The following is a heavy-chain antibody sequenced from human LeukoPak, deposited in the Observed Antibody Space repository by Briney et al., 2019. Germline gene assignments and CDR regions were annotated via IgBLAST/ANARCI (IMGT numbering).Heavy chain of an antibody. CDR2: IYPGDSDT. V-gene: IGHV5-51*01. CDR1: GYSFTNYW. CDR3: ARPGQLGEYTPYHFDY. Sequence: GESLKISCKASGYSFTNYWIGWVRQMPGKGLEWMGIIYPGDSDTRYSPSFQGQVTISADKSISTAYLQWSSLKASDTAMYYCARPGQLGEYTPYHFDYWGQGILVTVSS. D-gene: IGHD3-16*01. J-gene: IGHJ4*02.